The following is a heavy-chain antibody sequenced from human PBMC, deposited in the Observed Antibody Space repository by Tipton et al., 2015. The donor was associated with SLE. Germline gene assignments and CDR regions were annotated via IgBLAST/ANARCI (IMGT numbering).Heavy chain of an antibody. J-gene: IGHJ4*02. CDR1: GGSINSHF. V-gene: IGHV4-59*11. CDR2: HSGST. CDR3: AGDVVDSDSTGIPGDF. D-gene: IGHD2-8*02. Sequence: TLSLTCTVSGGSINSHFWSWIRQPPGKGLEWIGHSGSTNYNPSLKSRVTISVDTSKNQFSLKLRSVTAADTAVYYCAGDVVDSDSTGIPGDFWGQGTLVTGSS.